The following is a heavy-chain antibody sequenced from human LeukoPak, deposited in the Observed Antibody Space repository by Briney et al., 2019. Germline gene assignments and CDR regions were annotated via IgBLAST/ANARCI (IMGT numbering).Heavy chain of an antibody. J-gene: IGHJ4*02. Sequence: SETLSLTCIVSGGSISRYYWSWMRQPPGKGLEWIGYIYYTGSTNYNPSLKSRVTISVDTSKNHFSLKLNSVTAADTAVYYCARHAIDSSGYYLDYFDHWGQGTLVTVSS. CDR1: GGSISRYY. CDR2: IYYTGST. V-gene: IGHV4-59*08. CDR3: ARHAIDSSGYYLDYFDH. D-gene: IGHD3-22*01.